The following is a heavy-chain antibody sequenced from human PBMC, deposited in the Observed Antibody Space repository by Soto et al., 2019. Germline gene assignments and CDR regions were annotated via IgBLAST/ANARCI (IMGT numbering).Heavy chain of an antibody. Sequence: EVQLVEPGGGLVQPGRSLRLSCAASGFTFNDYAMHWVRQAPGKGLEWVSGISWNSGSIGYADSVKGRFTISRDNAKNSLYLQMNSLRAEDTALYYCAKGPHYGSGSYYDYWGQGTLVTVSS. J-gene: IGHJ4*02. D-gene: IGHD3-10*01. CDR3: AKGPHYGSGSYYDY. V-gene: IGHV3-9*01. CDR1: GFTFNDYA. CDR2: ISWNSGSI.